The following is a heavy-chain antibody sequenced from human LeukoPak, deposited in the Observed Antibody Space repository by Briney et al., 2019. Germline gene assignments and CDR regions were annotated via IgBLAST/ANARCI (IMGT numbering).Heavy chain of an antibody. Sequence: ASVKVSCKASGYTFTSYAMNWVRQAPGQGLEWMGWINTNTGNPTYAQGFTGRFVFSLDTSVSTAYLQISSLKAEDTAVYYCAGEFSSFKPSEQNWFDPWGQGTLVTVSS. J-gene: IGHJ5*02. D-gene: IGHD6-13*01. CDR3: AGEFSSFKPSEQNWFDP. CDR1: GYTFTSYA. CDR2: INTNTGNP. V-gene: IGHV7-4-1*02.